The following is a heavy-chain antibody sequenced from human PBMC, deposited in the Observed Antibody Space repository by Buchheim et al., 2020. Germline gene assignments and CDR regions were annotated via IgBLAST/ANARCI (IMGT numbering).Heavy chain of an antibody. CDR3: AKEGRFTEWYYDY. Sequence: QVHLVESGGGLVQPGDSLRLSCGASGFTFSNYGIHWLRKAPGKGLEWVAAIADDGGAKVYADSGKGRFTLSRDNSKNMVYLQMDSLRPDDSALYFCAKEGRFTEWYYDYWGQGTL. J-gene: IGHJ4*02. CDR1: GFTFSNYG. V-gene: IGHV3-30*18. CDR2: IADDGGAK. D-gene: IGHD3-3*01.